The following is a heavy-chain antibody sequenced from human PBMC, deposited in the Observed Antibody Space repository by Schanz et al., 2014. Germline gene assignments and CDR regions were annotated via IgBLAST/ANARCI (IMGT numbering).Heavy chain of an antibody. J-gene: IGHJ4*02. D-gene: IGHD3-10*01. CDR3: ARFRVHYSDF. CDR2: ISGSDNYI. CDR1: GFTFSDSF. V-gene: IGHV3-11*03. Sequence: ESGGGLVKPGGSLRLSCSASGFTFSDSFMSWIRQTPGKGLEWVSYISGSDNYINYADSVKGRFTISRDNAKNSLYLQMINLRAEDTAFYYCARFRVHYSDFWGQGVLVTVSS.